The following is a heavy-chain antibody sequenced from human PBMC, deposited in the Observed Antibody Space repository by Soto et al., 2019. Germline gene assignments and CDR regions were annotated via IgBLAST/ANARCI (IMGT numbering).Heavy chain of an antibody. V-gene: IGHV3-48*01. CDR1: GFTFSSYS. J-gene: IGHJ3*02. Sequence: GGSLRLSCAASGFTFSSYSMNWVRQAPGKGLEWVSYISSSSSTIYYADSVKGRFTISRDNAKNSLYLQMNSLRAEDTAVYYCARERYGDYDHDAFDIWGQGTMVTVSS. D-gene: IGHD4-17*01. CDR2: ISSSSSTI. CDR3: ARERYGDYDHDAFDI.